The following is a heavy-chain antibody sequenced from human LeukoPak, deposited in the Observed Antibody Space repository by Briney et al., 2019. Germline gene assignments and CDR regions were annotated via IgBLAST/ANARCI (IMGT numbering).Heavy chain of an antibody. Sequence: SSQTLSLTCTVSGGSISSGTYYWSWIRQPPGKGLEWIGYIYYSGTTYYNSSLKSRVTISVDTSKNQFSLKLSSVTAADTAVYYCARTNYGSGSYYSFWGQGTLVTVSS. CDR3: ARTNYGSGSYYSF. V-gene: IGHV4-30-4*01. J-gene: IGHJ4*02. CDR2: IYYSGTT. D-gene: IGHD3-10*01. CDR1: GGSISSGTYY.